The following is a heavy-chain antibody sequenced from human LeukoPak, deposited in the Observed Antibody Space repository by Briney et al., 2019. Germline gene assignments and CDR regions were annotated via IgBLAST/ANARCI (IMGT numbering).Heavy chain of an antibody. CDR1: GFTFSSYG. Sequence: RGSLRLSCAASGFTFSSYGMHWVRQAPGGGLEWVAVIWYDGSNKYYTDSVKGRFTISRDNSKNTLYLQMNSLRAEDTAVYYCARGGLRRKDYYYYYMDVWGKGTTVTVSS. CDR2: IWYDGSNK. CDR3: ARGGLRRKDYYYYYMDV. D-gene: IGHD3-3*01. J-gene: IGHJ6*03. V-gene: IGHV3-33*01.